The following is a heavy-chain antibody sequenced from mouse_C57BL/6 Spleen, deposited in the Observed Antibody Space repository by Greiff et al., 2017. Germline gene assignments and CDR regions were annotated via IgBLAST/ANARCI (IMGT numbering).Heavy chain of an antibody. CDR3: AREGEYAMDY. CDR1: GFTFSSYA. Sequence: EVQLQESGGGLVKPGGSLKLSCAASGFTFSSYAMSWVRQTPEKRLEWVATISDGGSYTYYPDNVKGRFTISRDNAKNNLYLQMSHLKSEDTAMYYCAREGEYAMDYWGQGTSVTVSS. CDR2: ISDGGSYT. J-gene: IGHJ4*01. V-gene: IGHV5-4*01.